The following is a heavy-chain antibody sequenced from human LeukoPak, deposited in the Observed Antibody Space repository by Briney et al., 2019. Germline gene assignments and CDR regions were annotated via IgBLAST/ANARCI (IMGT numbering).Heavy chain of an antibody. CDR1: GFTFSSYS. V-gene: IGHV3-21*01. CDR2: ISSSSSYI. CDR3: ARDGQWLVRSFDY. J-gene: IGHJ4*02. D-gene: IGHD6-19*01. Sequence: PGGSLRLSCAASGFTFSSYSMNWVRQAPGKGLEWVSSISSSSSYIYYADSVKGRFTISRDNAKNSLYLQMNSLGAEDTAVYYCARDGQWLVRSFDYWGQGTLVTVSS.